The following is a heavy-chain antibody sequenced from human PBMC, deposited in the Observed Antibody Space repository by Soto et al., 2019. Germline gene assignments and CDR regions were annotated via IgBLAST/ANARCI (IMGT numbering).Heavy chain of an antibody. V-gene: IGHV2-5*02. CDR2: IYWDDDK. Sequence: QITLKESGPPLVKPTQTLTLTCTFSGFSLSTSGVGVGWIRQPPGKALEWLALIYWDDDKRYSPSLKSRLTINKDTSKNQVVLTMTNMDPVDTATYYCAHRGYYYDSSGYYSAAEYFQHWGQGTLVTVSS. CDR1: GFSLSTSGVG. CDR3: AHRGYYYDSSGYYSAAEYFQH. J-gene: IGHJ1*01. D-gene: IGHD3-22*01.